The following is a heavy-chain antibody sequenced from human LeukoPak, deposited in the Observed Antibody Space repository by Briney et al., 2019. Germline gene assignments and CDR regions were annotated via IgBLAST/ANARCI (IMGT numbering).Heavy chain of an antibody. D-gene: IGHD6-6*01. CDR3: ARDFAYSSSSVSDAFDI. V-gene: IGHV1-46*01. CDR1: GYTFTSYY. CDR2: INPSGGST. Sequence: ASVKVSRKASGYTFTSYYMHWVRQPPGQGLEWMGIINPSGGSTSYARKFQGRVTMTRDTSTSTVYMELSSLRSEDTAVYYCARDFAYSSSSVSDAFDIWGQGTMVTVSS. J-gene: IGHJ3*02.